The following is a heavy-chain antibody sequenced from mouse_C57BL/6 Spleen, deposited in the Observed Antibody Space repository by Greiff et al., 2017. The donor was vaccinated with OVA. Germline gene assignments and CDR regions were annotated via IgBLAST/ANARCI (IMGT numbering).Heavy chain of an antibody. CDR3: TRGDYYGSNYFDY. D-gene: IGHD1-1*01. Sequence: QVQLQQSGAELVRPGASVTLSCKASGYTFTDYEMHWVKQTPVHGLEWIGAIDPETGGTAYNQKFKGKAILTADKSSSTAYMELRSLTSEDSAVYYCTRGDYYGSNYFDYWGQGTTLTVSS. J-gene: IGHJ2*01. V-gene: IGHV1-15*01. CDR2: IDPETGGT. CDR1: GYTFTDYE.